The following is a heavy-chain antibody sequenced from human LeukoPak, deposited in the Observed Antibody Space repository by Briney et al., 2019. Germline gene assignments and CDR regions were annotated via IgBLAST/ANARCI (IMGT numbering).Heavy chain of an antibody. CDR3: ARTYYYGSGTHFDY. J-gene: IGHJ4*02. Sequence: ASVKVSCKASGGTFSSYAISWVRQAPGQGLEWMGWISAYNGNTNYAQKLQGRVAMTTDTSTSTAYMELRSLRSDDTAVYYCARTYYYGSGTHFDYWGQGTLVTVSS. CDR1: GGTFSSYA. V-gene: IGHV1-18*01. CDR2: ISAYNGNT. D-gene: IGHD3-10*01.